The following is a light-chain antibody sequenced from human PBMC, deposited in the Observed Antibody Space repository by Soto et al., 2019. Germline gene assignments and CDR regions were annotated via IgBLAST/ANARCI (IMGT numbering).Light chain of an antibody. CDR2: GSG. Sequence: QSVLTQPPSVPGAPGQGVTIFCTGSSSNIGAGYGVNWYQQLPGSAPKLLIYGSGNRPSGVPDRFSGSKSGTSASLAITGLQAEDEADYYCQSYDSSLRGAVFGAGTKVTVL. J-gene: IGLJ1*01. CDR1: SSNIGAGYG. V-gene: IGLV1-40*01. CDR3: QSYDSSLRGAV.